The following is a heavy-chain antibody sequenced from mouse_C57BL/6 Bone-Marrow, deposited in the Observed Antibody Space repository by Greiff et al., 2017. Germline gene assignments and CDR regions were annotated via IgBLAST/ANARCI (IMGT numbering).Heavy chain of an antibody. Sequence: EVQRVESGGGLVQPGGSLKLSCAASGFTFSDYGMAWVRQAPRKGPEWVAFISNLAYSIYYADTVTGRFTISRENAKNTLYLEMRSLRSEDTAMYYCARHGGYGSSYWYFDVWGTGTTVTVSS. CDR1: GFTFSDYG. CDR2: ISNLAYSI. D-gene: IGHD1-1*01. V-gene: IGHV5-15*01. J-gene: IGHJ1*03. CDR3: ARHGGYGSSYWYFDV.